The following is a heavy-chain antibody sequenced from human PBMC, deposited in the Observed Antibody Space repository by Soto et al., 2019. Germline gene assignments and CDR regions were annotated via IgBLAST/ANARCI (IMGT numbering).Heavy chain of an antibody. D-gene: IGHD3-10*01. J-gene: IGHJ4*02. CDR3: VGGQYYFDY. V-gene: IGHV3-30*03. CDR1: GFPFTSYA. Sequence: QVQLVESGGGVVQPGRSLRLSCAASGFPFTSYARHWFREGPDKGLEWVAIISYDGSDKYYADSVKGRFTISRDNSKNTLYLQMNSLRPEDTALYYCVGGQYYFDYRGQGTLVIVSS. CDR2: ISYDGSDK.